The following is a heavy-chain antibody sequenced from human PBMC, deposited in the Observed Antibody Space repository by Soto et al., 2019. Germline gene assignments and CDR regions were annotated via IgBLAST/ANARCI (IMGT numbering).Heavy chain of an antibody. CDR3: AKEAGYNALNPIDF. V-gene: IGHV3-23*01. Sequence: GGSLRLSCAASGFTFSSYAMSWVRRAPGKGLEWVSGISGSGGGTYYADSVKGRFTISRDNSKNTLYLQMNSLRAEDTAVYYCAKEAGYNALNPIDFWGQGTLVTVSS. J-gene: IGHJ4*02. CDR2: ISGSGGGT. D-gene: IGHD5-18*01. CDR1: GFTFSSYA.